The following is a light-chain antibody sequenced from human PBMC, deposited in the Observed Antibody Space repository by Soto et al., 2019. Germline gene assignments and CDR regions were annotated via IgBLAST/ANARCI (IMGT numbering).Light chain of an antibody. CDR1: QSVSSTY. CDR2: GAS. Sequence: EIVLTQSPGTLSLSPGERATLSCRASQSVSSTYLAWYQQKPGQAPSLLIYGASRRATGIPDRFSGSGSGTDFTLTISRLEPEDFAVYYGQQYERSPTTVGGGTKVEIK. CDR3: QQYERSPTT. J-gene: IGKJ4*01. V-gene: IGKV3-20*01.